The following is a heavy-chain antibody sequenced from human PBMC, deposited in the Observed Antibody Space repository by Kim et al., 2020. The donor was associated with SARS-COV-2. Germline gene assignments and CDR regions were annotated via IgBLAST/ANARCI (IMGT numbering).Heavy chain of an antibody. J-gene: IGHJ4*02. V-gene: IGHV3-23*01. CDR3: AKGVYYYGSGSYCDY. D-gene: IGHD3-10*01. Sequence: DSLKGRFTSSRDNSKNTLYLQMNSLRAEDTAVYYCAKGVYYYGSGSYCDYWGQGTLVTVSS.